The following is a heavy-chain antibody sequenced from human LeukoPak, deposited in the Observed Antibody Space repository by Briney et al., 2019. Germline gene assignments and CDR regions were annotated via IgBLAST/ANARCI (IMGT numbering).Heavy chain of an antibody. Sequence: SETLSLTCTVSGGSISSYYWSWIRQPPGKGLEWIGYIYYSGSTNYNPSLKSRVTISVDTSKNQFSLKLSSVTAADTAVYYCARGFRMVRGVISGSPDYWGQGTLVTVSS. CDR1: GGSISSYY. V-gene: IGHV4-59*12. CDR3: ARGFRMVRGVISGSPDY. CDR2: IYYSGST. D-gene: IGHD3-10*01. J-gene: IGHJ4*02.